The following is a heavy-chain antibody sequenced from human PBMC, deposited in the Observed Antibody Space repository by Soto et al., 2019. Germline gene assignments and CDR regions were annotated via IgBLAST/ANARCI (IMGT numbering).Heavy chain of an antibody. CDR1: GYTFTIYG. CDR3: GKALYCSGGSCRMDV. CDR2: ISGYNGNT. V-gene: IGHV1-18*01. D-gene: IGHD2-15*01. J-gene: IGHJ6*02. Sequence: GASVKVSCKTSGYTFTIYGISWVRQAPGQGLEWMGWISGYNGNTNYAQNLQGRVTMTTDTSTSTAYMELRSLRSDDTAVYYCGKALYCSGGSCRMDVWGQGTTVTVSS.